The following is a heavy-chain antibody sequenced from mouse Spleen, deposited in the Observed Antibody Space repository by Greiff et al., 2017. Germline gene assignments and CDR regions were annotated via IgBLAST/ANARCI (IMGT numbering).Heavy chain of an antibody. Sequence: VQLQQPGAELVKPGASVKLSCKASGYTFTSYWMQWVKQRPGQGLEWIGEIDPSDSYTNYNQKFKGKATLTVDTSSSTAYMQLSSLTSEDSAVYYCARSLTGTRDYWGQGTTLTVSS. V-gene: IGHV1-50*01. J-gene: IGHJ2*01. D-gene: IGHD4-1*01. CDR3: ARSLTGTRDY. CDR2: IDPSDSYT. CDR1: GYTFTSYW.